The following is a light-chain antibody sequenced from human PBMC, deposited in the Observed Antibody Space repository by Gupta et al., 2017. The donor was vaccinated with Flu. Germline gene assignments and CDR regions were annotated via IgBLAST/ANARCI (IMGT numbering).Light chain of an antibody. V-gene: IGKV1-5*03. CDR2: QAS. CDR3: QQDDSSFST. Sequence: DIQMTQSPSTLSASVGDRVTITCRASQSIGRWLAWNQQKPGKAPTLLIYQASTLESGVPSRFSGSGSGTXFTLTIXSLQPDDSATYFCQQDDSSFSTFGXGTKVEVE. CDR1: QSIGRW. J-gene: IGKJ1*01.